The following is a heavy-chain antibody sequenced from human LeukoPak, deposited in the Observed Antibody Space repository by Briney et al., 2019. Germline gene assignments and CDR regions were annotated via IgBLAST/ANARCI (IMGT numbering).Heavy chain of an antibody. Sequence: GGSLRLSCAASGFTFSSYAMSWVRQAPGKGLEWVSAISGSGGSTYYADSVKGRFTISRDNSKNTLYLQMNSLRAEDTAVYYCAKEYETYYDILTGYSAFDYWGQGTLVTVSS. D-gene: IGHD3-9*01. J-gene: IGHJ4*02. CDR3: AKEYETYYDILTGYSAFDY. CDR1: GFTFSSYA. V-gene: IGHV3-23*01. CDR2: ISGSGGST.